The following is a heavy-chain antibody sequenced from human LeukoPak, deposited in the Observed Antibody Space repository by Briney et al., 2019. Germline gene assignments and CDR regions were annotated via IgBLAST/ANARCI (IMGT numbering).Heavy chain of an antibody. D-gene: IGHD6-19*01. J-gene: IGHJ4*02. V-gene: IGHV4-59*01. Sequence: SETLSLTCTVSGGSISSYYWSWMRQPPGKGLEWIGYIYDSGSTKYNPSLKSRVTISVDTSKKQFSLKLSSVTAADTAVYYCARGPLYSSGGPYYFDYWGQGILVTVSS. CDR2: IYDSGST. CDR1: GGSISSYY. CDR3: ARGPLYSSGGPYYFDY.